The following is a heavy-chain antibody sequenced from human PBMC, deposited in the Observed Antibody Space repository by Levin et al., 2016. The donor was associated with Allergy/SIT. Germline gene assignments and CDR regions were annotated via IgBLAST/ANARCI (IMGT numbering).Heavy chain of an antibody. D-gene: IGHD3-22*01. J-gene: IGHJ4*02. CDR2: IEQDGSEK. CDR1: GFTFSRNW. CDR3: ARGWSYYDTSGYTPIFFDS. V-gene: IGHV3-7*04. Sequence: GESLKISCVASGFTFSRNWMSWVRQAPEKGLEWVANIEQDGSEKYYVDSVQGRFTISRDNARNSMYLQINNLRAEDTAVYYCARGWSYYDTSGYTPIFFDSWGQGTLVTVSS.